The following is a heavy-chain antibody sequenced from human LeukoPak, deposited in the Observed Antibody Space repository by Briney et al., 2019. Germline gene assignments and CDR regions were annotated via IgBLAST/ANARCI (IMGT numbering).Heavy chain of an antibody. V-gene: IGHV3-33*06. Sequence: GGTLRLSCAASGFTFSSYGMQWVRQAQGKGREGVAVIWYDGSNNYYADSVKGRFTISRDNSKITLCVQMTSLRVEDTAVYYCAKDGSSSGSYHRFDYWGQGTLVTVSS. CDR1: GFTFSSYG. J-gene: IGHJ4*02. D-gene: IGHD3-10*01. CDR2: IWYDGSNN. CDR3: AKDGSSSGSYHRFDY.